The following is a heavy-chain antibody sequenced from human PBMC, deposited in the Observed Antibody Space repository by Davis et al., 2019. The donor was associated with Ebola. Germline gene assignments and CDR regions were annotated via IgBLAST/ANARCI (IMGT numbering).Heavy chain of an antibody. V-gene: IGHV3-53*01. Sequence: AGSLSLSCTASGFTVSTSDMSWVRQAPGKGLEWVSLIYRSGRTYYADSVTGRSTLSRDNPKNTVYLQMNSLRADDTAVYYCVRAGDYGSGSSSWGQGTLVIVSS. CDR3: VRAGDYGSGSSS. CDR2: IYRSGRT. CDR1: GFTVSTSD. D-gene: IGHD3-10*01. J-gene: IGHJ5*02.